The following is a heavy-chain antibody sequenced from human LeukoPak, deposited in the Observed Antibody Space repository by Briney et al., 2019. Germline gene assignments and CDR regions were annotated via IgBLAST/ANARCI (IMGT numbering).Heavy chain of an antibody. V-gene: IGHV3-30*03. CDR3: ARGGVAAAGTVWD. CDR1: GFTFSSYG. D-gene: IGHD6-13*01. CDR2: IPYDGSTK. Sequence: GSLSLSCAASGFTFSSYGIHWVRQAPGKGLEWVAAIPYDGSTKYYADSVKGRFTISRDNSKNTLYLQMNSLRAEDTAVYYCARGGVAAAGTVWDWGQGTMVTVSS. J-gene: IGHJ3*01.